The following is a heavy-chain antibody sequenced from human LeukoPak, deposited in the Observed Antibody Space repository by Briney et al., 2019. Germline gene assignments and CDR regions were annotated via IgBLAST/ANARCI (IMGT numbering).Heavy chain of an antibody. J-gene: IGHJ2*01. CDR3: ARDISAWIQLKYWYFDL. D-gene: IGHD5-18*01. Sequence: GGSLRLSCAASGFTFSDYYMSWIRQAPGKGLEWVSYISSSGSTIYYADSVKGRFTIPRDNAKNSLYLQMNSLRAEDTAVYYCARDISAWIQLKYWYFDLWGRGTLVTVSS. CDR2: ISSSGSTI. V-gene: IGHV3-11*01. CDR1: GFTFSDYY.